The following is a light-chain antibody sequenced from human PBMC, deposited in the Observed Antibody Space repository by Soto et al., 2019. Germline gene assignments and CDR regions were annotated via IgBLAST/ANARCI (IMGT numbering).Light chain of an antibody. CDR3: QQSYTTPIT. V-gene: IGKV1-39*01. CDR2: GAS. Sequence: DIQLTQSPSSLSASVGDRGTITCRASQTITTYLSWFQQKPGKAPKLLVYGASSLQSGVPSRFSGSGSGTEFTLTISSLQSEDFATYYCQQSYTTPITFGQGTRLEIK. CDR1: QTITTY. J-gene: IGKJ5*01.